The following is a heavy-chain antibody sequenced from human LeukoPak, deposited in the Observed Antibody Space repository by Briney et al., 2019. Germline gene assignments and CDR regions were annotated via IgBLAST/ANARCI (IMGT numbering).Heavy chain of an antibody. J-gene: IGHJ4*02. CDR3: AKGMRWLQSFDY. D-gene: IGHD5-24*01. CDR1: GFTFSSYG. Sequence: GRSLTLSCAASGFTFSSYGMHWVRQPPGKGLEWVAVISYDGSNKYYADSVKGRFTISRDNSKNTLYLQMNSLRAEDTAVYYCAKGMRWLQSFDYWGEGTLVTVSS. CDR2: ISYDGSNK. V-gene: IGHV3-30*18.